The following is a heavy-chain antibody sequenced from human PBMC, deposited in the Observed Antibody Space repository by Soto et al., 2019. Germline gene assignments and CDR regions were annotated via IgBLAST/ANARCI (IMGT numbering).Heavy chain of an antibody. CDR2: IIPIFGTA. V-gene: IGHV1-69*06. J-gene: IGHJ6*02. D-gene: IGHD1-7*01. CDR3: ASQTERIELLDSYCSGMDV. CDR1: GGTFSSYA. Sequence: VASVKVSCKASGGTFSSYAISWVRQAPGQGLEWMGGIIPIFGTANYAQKFQGRVTITADKSTSTAYMELSSLRSEDTAVYYCASQTERIELLDSYCSGMDVWGQGTTVTVSS.